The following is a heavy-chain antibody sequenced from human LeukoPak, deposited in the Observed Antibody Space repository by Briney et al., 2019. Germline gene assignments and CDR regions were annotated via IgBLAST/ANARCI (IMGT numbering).Heavy chain of an antibody. V-gene: IGHV3-30*02. CDR2: IRYDGSNK. CDR3: AKDEPIYYYDSSGYYPAYFDY. J-gene: IGHJ4*02. Sequence: GGSLRLSCAASGFTFSSYAMHWVRQAPGKGLEWVAFIRYDGSNKYYADSVKGRFTISRDNSKNTLYLQMNSLRAEDTAVYYCAKDEPIYYYDSSGYYPAYFDYWGQGTLVTVSS. CDR1: GFTFSSYA. D-gene: IGHD3-22*01.